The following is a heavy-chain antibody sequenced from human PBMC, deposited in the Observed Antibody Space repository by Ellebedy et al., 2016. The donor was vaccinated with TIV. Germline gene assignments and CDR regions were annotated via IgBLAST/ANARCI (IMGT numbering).Heavy chain of an antibody. J-gene: IGHJ6*02. D-gene: IGHD3-9*01. Sequence: GESLKISCAASGFTISSYSMNWVRQAPGKGLEWVSYISSSSRTIYYADSVKGRFTISRANAKNSLYLQMNSLRAEDTAVYYCAMDHDDILTGRNAMDVWGQGTTVTVSS. CDR3: AMDHDDILTGRNAMDV. V-gene: IGHV3-48*01. CDR2: ISSSSRTI. CDR1: GFTISSYS.